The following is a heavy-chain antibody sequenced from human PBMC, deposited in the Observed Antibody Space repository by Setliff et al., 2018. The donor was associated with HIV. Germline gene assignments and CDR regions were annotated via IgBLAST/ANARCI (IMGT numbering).Heavy chain of an antibody. Sequence: PSETLSLTCTVSGGSISSYYWSWIRQPPGKGLEWIGYIYYSGSTNCNPSLKSRVTISVDTSKNQFSLKMSSVTAADTAVYYCATYSGGQGFVYWGQGTLVTVSS. CDR1: GGSISSYY. V-gene: IGHV4-59*08. D-gene: IGHD1-26*01. CDR2: IYYSGST. J-gene: IGHJ4*02. CDR3: ATYSGGQGFVY.